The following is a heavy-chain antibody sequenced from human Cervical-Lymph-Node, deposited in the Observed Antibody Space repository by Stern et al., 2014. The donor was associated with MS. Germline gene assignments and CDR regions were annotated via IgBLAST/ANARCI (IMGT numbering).Heavy chain of an antibody. V-gene: IGHV1-2*06. J-gene: IGHJ6*02. CDR2: INPNSGGT. D-gene: IGHD6-13*01. CDR3: ARSLAAVSYYGMDV. CDR1: GYTFTGYY. Sequence: QMQLVQSGAEVKKPGASVKVSCKASGYTFTGYYMHWVRQAPGQGLEWMGRINPNSGGTNYAQKFQGRVTMTRDTSISTDYMELSRLRSDDTAVYYCARSLAAVSYYGMDVWGQGTTVTVSS.